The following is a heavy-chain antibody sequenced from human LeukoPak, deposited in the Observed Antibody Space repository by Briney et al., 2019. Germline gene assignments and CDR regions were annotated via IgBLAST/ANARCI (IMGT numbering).Heavy chain of an antibody. CDR3: ARDPETKRTNYYDSSGYVDY. D-gene: IGHD3-22*01. CDR1: GFTFSSYA. Sequence: GGSLRLSCAASGFTFSSYAMSWVRQAPGEGLEWVSGISGSGGSTYYADSVKGRFTISRDNSKNTLYLQMNSLRAEDTAVYYCARDPETKRTNYYDSSGYVDYWGQGTLVTVSS. V-gene: IGHV3-23*01. J-gene: IGHJ4*02. CDR2: ISGSGGST.